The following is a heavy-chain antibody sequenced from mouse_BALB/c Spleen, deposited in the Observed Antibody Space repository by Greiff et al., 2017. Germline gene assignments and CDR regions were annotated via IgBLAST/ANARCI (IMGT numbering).Heavy chain of an antibody. V-gene: IGHV5-4*02. D-gene: IGHD3-2*01. CDR1: GFTFSDYY. J-gene: IGHJ3*01. Sequence: EVHLVESGGGLVKPGGSLKLSCAASGFTFSDYYMYWVRQTPEKRLEWVATISDGGSYTYYPDSVKGRFTISRDNAKNNLYLQMSSLKSEDTAMYYCARDRTARATSLAYWGQGTLVTVSA. CDR2: ISDGGSYT. CDR3: ARDRTARATSLAY.